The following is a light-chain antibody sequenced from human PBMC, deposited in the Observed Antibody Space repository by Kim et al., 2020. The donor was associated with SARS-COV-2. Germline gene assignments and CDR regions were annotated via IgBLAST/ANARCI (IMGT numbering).Light chain of an antibody. J-gene: IGLJ3*02. CDR1: SLRSYY. Sequence: SSELTQDPAVSVALGQTVRITCQGDSLRSYYASWYQQKPGQAPVLVIYGKNNRPSGIPDRFSGSSSGNTASLTITGAQAEDEADYYCNSRDSSGNHLWVFGGGTQLTDL. CDR3: NSRDSSGNHLWV. V-gene: IGLV3-19*01. CDR2: GKN.